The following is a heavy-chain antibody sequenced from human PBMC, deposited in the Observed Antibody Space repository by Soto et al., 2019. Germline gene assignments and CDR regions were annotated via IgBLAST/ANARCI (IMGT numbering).Heavy chain of an antibody. CDR2: IYYSGST. Sequence: QVQLQESGPGLVKPSQTLSLTCTVSGGSISGGGYYWTWIRQHPGKGLEWIGYIYYSGSTYYNPSLKSRVTISVDTSKNQFSLKLSSVTAADTAVYHCARVCGGDCHYGMDVWGQGTTVTVSS. CDR3: ARVCGGDCHYGMDV. V-gene: IGHV4-31*03. D-gene: IGHD2-21*02. J-gene: IGHJ6*02. CDR1: GGSISGGGYY.